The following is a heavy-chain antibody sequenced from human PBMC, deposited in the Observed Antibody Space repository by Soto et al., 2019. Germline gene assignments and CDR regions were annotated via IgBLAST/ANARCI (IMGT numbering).Heavy chain of an antibody. CDR2: IVVGSGNT. CDR1: GFTFTSSA. Sequence: ASVKVSCKASGFTFTSSAVQWVRQARGQRLEWIGWIVVGSGNTNYAQKFQERVTITRDMSTSTAYMELSSLRSEDTAVYYCAASGGALVGATSDAFDIWGQGTMVT. J-gene: IGHJ3*02. D-gene: IGHD1-26*01. CDR3: AASGGALVGATSDAFDI. V-gene: IGHV1-58*01.